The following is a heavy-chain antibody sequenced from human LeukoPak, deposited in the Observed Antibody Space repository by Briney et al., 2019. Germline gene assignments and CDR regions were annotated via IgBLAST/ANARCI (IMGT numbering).Heavy chain of an antibody. CDR1: GGSFSGYY. CDR3: ARSHFGGVTYYFDY. V-gene: IGHV4-34*01. D-gene: IGHD4-23*01. CDR2: INHSGST. J-gene: IGHJ4*02. Sequence: SETLSLTCAVYGGSFSGYYWSWIRQPPGKGLEWIGEINHSGSTNYNPSLKSRVTISVDTSKNQFSLKLSSVTAADTAVYYCARSHFGGVTYYFDYWGQGTLVTVSS.